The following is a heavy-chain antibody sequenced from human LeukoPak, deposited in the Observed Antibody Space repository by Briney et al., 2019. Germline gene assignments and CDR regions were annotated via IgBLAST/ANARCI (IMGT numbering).Heavy chain of an antibody. CDR1: GYTFTSYA. D-gene: IGHD4-17*01. CDR3: ARDLVYGDYFDY. V-gene: IGHV1-3*01. CDR2: INAGNGNT. J-gene: IGHJ4*02. Sequence: AASLKVSCKASGYTFTSYAMHWVRQAPGQRLEWMGWINAGNGNTKYSQKFQGRVTITRDTSASTAYMELSSLRSEDTAVYYCARDLVYGDYFDYWGQGTLVTVSS.